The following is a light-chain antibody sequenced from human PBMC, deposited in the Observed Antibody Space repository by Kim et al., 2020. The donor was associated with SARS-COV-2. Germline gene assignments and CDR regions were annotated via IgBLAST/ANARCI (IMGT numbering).Light chain of an antibody. CDR1: KLGDKY. CDR2: QHS. V-gene: IGLV3-1*01. J-gene: IGLJ2*01. CDR3: QAWDSSAAV. Sequence: SVSPGQTARITCSGNKLGDKYAFWYQQKPGQSPVLVIFQHSKRPSGISQGISGSNSGNTAILTISGTRTIDEADYYCQAWDSSAAVFGGGTQLTVL.